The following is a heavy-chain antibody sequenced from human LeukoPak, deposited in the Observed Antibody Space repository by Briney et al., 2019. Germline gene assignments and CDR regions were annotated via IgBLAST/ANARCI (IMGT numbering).Heavy chain of an antibody. J-gene: IGHJ3*02. D-gene: IGHD6-19*01. V-gene: IGHV4-39*07. Sequence: PSETLSLTCTVSGGSISSSSYCWGWIRQPPGKGLEWIGSIYYSGSTYYNPSLKSRVTISVDTSKNQFSLKLSSVTAADTAVYYCARRDSSGWVDAFDIWGQGTMVTVSS. CDR2: IYYSGST. CDR1: GGSISSSSYC. CDR3: ARRDSSGWVDAFDI.